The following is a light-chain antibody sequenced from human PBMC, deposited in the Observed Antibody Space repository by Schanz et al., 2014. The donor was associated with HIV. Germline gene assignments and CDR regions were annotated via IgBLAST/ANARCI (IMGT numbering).Light chain of an antibody. CDR2: GAS. CDR1: QSVSSF. V-gene: IGKV3-20*01. CDR3: QQYGSSPRT. Sequence: EIVLTQSPATLSLSPGERATLSCRARQSVSSFLAWYQQKPGQAPRPLINGASSRATGIPDRFSGSWSGTDFTLTISRLEPDDFAVYYCQQYGSSPRTFGQGTKVDVK. J-gene: IGKJ1*01.